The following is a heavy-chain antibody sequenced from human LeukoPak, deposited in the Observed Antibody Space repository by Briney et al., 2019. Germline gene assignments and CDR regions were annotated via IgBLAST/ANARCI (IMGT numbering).Heavy chain of an antibody. Sequence: GGSLRLSCAASGFTFSSYSMNWVRQAPGKGLEWVSYISSSSSTIYYADSVKGRFTISRDNAKNSLYLQMNSLRAEDTAVYYCASPGTTDYWGQGTLVTVSS. V-gene: IGHV3-48*01. CDR3: ASPGTTDY. D-gene: IGHD1-1*01. CDR1: GFTFSSYS. CDR2: ISSSSSTI. J-gene: IGHJ4*02.